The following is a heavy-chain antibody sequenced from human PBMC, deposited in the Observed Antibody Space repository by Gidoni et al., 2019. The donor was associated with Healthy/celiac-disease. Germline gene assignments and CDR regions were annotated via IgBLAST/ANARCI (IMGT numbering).Heavy chain of an antibody. V-gene: IGHV4-31*03. Sequence: QVQLQESGPGLVKPSQTLSLTCTVSGGSISSGGYYWSWIRQHPGKGLEWIGYIYYSGSTYYNPSLKSRVTISVDTSKNQFSLKLSSVTAADTAVYYCARDRADYGDYFWYFDLWGRGTLVTVSS. CDR1: GGSISSGGYY. J-gene: IGHJ2*01. CDR3: ARDRADYGDYFWYFDL. D-gene: IGHD4-17*01. CDR2: IYYSGST.